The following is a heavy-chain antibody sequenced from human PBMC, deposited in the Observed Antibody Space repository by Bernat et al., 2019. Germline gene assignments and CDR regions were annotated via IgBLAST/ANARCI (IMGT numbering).Heavy chain of an antibody. CDR2: IIPILGIA. Sequence: QVQLVQSGAEVKKPGSSVKVSCKASGGTFSSYTISWVRQAPGQGLEWMGRIIPILGIANYAQKFQGRVTITADKSTSTAYMELSSLRSEDTAVYYCARESIGDYNLDYGGKGTLVTVSS. V-gene: IGHV1-69*08. CDR1: GGTFSSYT. J-gene: IGHJ4*02. CDR3: ARESIGDYNLDY. D-gene: IGHD4-17*01.